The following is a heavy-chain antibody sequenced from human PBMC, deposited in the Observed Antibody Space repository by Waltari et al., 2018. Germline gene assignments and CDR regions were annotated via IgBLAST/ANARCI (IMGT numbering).Heavy chain of an antibody. J-gene: IGHJ5*02. CDR2: INHSGST. V-gene: IGHV4-34*01. CDR3: ARADRGRSGKYASPAWGP. CDR1: GGGSFGDYS. D-gene: IGHD1-26*01. Sequence: QVQLQQWGAGLLKPSETLSLTSAVHGGGSFGDYSWNWIRQPPGKGLGWVGEINHSGSTNYNPSLKNRLTISLDTSKTQFSLKMRSVTAADTAVYYCARADRGRSGKYASPAWGPWGQGTLVTVSS.